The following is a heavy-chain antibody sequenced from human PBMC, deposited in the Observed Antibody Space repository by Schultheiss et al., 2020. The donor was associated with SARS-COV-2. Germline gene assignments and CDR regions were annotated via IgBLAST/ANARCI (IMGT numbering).Heavy chain of an antibody. J-gene: IGHJ4*02. CDR2: IYYSGST. CDR1: GGSFSDYY. V-gene: IGHV4-34*01. D-gene: IGHD6-19*01. CDR3: ARGYPGWPFDY. Sequence: SETLSLTCAVYGGSFSDYYWSWVRQPPGKGLEWIGSIYYSGSTYYNPSLKSRVTISVDTSKNQFSLKLSSVTAADTAVYYCARGYPGWPFDYWGQGTLVTVSS.